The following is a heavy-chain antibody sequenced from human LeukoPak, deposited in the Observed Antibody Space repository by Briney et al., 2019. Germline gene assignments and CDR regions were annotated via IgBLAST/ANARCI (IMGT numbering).Heavy chain of an antibody. CDR3: AKSQYSFGSGSTRPLFDH. J-gene: IGHJ4*02. Sequence: GASVKVSCTASGYIFTDYYIHWVRQARGQGLEWMGWINPNSGGTYFAQSFEARVTLSRDTSINTAYMEMRGLTSDDTAIYYCAKSQYSFGSGSTRPLFDHWGQGTLVTVSS. CDR1: GYIFTDYY. D-gene: IGHD3-10*01. CDR2: INPNSGGT. V-gene: IGHV1-2*02.